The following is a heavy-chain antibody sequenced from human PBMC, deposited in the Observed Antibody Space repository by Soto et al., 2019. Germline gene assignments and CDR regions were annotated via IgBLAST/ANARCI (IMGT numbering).Heavy chain of an antibody. D-gene: IGHD1-1*01. Sequence: SGPTLVNPTQTLTLNCAFSGFSLSTTGEGVGWFRQPPGKAPEWLALIHWDDDVRYSASLRKRLTITKDTSENQVVLTMTNIDPLDTATYYCVHRTVSNGAWFEPWGQAILVTVSS. CDR3: VHRTVSNGAWFEP. V-gene: IGHV2-5*02. CDR2: IHWDDDV. J-gene: IGHJ5*02. CDR1: GFSLSTTGEG.